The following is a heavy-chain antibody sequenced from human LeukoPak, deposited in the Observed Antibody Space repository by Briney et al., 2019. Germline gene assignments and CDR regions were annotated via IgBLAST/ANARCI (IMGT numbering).Heavy chain of an antibody. V-gene: IGHV1-69*06. CDR1: GGTFSSYA. CDR3: AGVAGARRKYGSGGGNWFDP. Sequence: ASVKVSCKASGGTFSSYAISWVRQAPGQGLEWMGGIIPIFGTANYAQKFQGRVTITADKSTSTAYMELSSLRSEDTAVYYCAGVAGARRKYGSGGGNWFDPWGQGTLVTVSS. J-gene: IGHJ5*02. D-gene: IGHD3-10*01. CDR2: IIPIFGTA.